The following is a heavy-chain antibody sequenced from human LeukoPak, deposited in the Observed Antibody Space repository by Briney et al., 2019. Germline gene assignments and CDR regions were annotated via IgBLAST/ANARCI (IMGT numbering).Heavy chain of an antibody. CDR2: ISSSSSTI. CDR1: GFTFSSYS. Sequence: GGSLRLSCAASGFTFSSYSMNWVRQAPGKGLEWVSYISSSSSTIYYADSVKGRFTISRDNAKNSLYLQMNSLRAEDTAVYYCARDRAAGTETFNNWFDPWGQGTLVTVSS. D-gene: IGHD6-13*01. J-gene: IGHJ5*02. V-gene: IGHV3-48*04. CDR3: ARDRAAGTETFNNWFDP.